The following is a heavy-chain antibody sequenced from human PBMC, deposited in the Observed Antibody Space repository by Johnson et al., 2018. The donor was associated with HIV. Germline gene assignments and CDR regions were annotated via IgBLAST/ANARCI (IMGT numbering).Heavy chain of an antibody. D-gene: IGHD6-13*01. Sequence: QVQLVESGGGVVQPGGSLRLSCAASGFTFSSYGMHWVRQAPGKGLEWVSAISGSGGSTYYADSVKGRFTISRDNSKNTLYLQMNSLRAEDTAVYYCARSRSTRIAADAFDIWGQGTMVTVSS. J-gene: IGHJ3*02. CDR1: GFTFSSYG. CDR2: ISGSGGST. V-gene: IGHV3-NL1*01. CDR3: ARSRSTRIAADAFDI.